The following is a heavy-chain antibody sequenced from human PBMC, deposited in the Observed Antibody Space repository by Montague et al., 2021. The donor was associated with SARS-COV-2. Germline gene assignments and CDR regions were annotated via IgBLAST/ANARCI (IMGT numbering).Heavy chain of an antibody. J-gene: IGHJ4*02. CDR2: IYWDDDK. CDR3: ARTAITLVDGVADTFYFDX. V-gene: IGHV2-70*11. CDR1: GFSLTSNGMC. D-gene: IGHD3-10*01. Sequence: PALVKPTQTLTLTCSVSGFSLTSNGMCVSWVRQAPGKALEWLARIYWDDDKYYSTSLKTRLTISRDTSRSRVVLTMTNMDPADTATYFCARTAITLVDGVADTFYFDXWGQGTLVTVAA.